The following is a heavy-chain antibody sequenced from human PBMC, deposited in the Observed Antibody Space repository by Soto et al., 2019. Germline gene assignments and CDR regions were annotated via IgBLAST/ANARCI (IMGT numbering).Heavy chain of an antibody. CDR3: ARDREGYYYGSGTLFRGMDV. Sequence: LLRSGPKGKNPGSSGRVAGRAAEATFGTFPIGWLHRPLDQGFGWMGGSIPIFGTANYAQKFQGRVTITADESTSTAYMELSSLRSEDTAVYYCARDREGYYYGSGTLFRGMDVWGQGTTVTVSS. CDR2: SIPIFGTA. CDR1: EATFGTFP. J-gene: IGHJ6*02. V-gene: IGHV1-69*01. D-gene: IGHD3-10*01.